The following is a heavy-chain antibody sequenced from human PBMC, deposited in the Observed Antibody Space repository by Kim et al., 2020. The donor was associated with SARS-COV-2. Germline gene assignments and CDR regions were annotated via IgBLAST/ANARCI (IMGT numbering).Heavy chain of an antibody. CDR1: GGSISSSSYY. CDR2: IYYSGST. CDR3: ASDRIVGATYFDY. Sequence: SETLSLTCTVSGGSISSSSYYWGWIRQPPGKGLEWIGSIYYSGSTYYNPSLQSRVTISVDTSKNQFSLKLSSVTAADTAVYYCASDRIVGATYFDYWGQGTLVTVAS. D-gene: IGHD1-26*01. V-gene: IGHV4-39*01. J-gene: IGHJ4*02.